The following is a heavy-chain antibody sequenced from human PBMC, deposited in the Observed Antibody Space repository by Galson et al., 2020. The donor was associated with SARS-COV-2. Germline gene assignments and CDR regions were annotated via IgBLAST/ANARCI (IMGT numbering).Heavy chain of an antibody. CDR1: GGSFSGYY. D-gene: IGHD2-15*01. CDR3: ARGLDGGGGYWCFDL. Sequence: SETLSLTCAVYGGSFSGYYWSWIRRPPGKGLEWIGEIDHSGSTNYNPSLKSRLTISVDTSKNQFSLKLSSVTAADTAVYYCARGLDGGGGYWCFDLWGRGTLVTVSS. J-gene: IGHJ2*01. CDR2: IDHSGST. V-gene: IGHV4-34*01.